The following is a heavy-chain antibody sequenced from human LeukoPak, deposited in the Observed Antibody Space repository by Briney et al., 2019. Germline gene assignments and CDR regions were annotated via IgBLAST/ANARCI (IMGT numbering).Heavy chain of an antibody. Sequence: GGSLRLSCAASGFTFSSYSMNWVRQAPGKGLEWVSSISSSSSYIYYADSVKGRFTISRDNAKNSLYLQMNSLGAEDTAVYYCARDVQYYYDSSGYYRTAYYYYYYYMDVWGKGTTVTVSS. CDR2: ISSSSSYI. CDR3: ARDVQYYYDSSGYYRTAYYYYYYYMDV. V-gene: IGHV3-21*01. D-gene: IGHD3-22*01. CDR1: GFTFSSYS. J-gene: IGHJ6*03.